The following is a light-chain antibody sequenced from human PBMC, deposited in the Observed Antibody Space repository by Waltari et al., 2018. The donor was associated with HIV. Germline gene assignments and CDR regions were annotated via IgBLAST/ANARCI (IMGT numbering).Light chain of an antibody. CDR1: QTIDNY. CDR3: QQSYSYPRT. CDR2: AAS. J-gene: IGKJ3*01. V-gene: IGKV1-39*01. Sequence: DIQMTQSPSSLSASVGDGVPFTCWASQTIDNYLNWYQQKPGKAPKVLIYAASSLQSGVPSRFSASGTGTVFTLTINTLQPEDVATYYCQQSYSYPRTFGPGTKVDVK.